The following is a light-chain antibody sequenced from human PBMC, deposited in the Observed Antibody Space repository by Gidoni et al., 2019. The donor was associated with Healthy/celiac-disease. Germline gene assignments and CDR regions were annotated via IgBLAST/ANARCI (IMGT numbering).Light chain of an antibody. CDR1: QSVSSN. CDR3: QQYNNWPPWT. CDR2: GAS. Sequence: EIVMTQSPATLSVSPGERANLSCRASQSVSSNLAWYQQKPGQAPRLLIYGASTRATGIPARFSGSGSGTEFTPPISSLQSEDFAVYYCQQYNNWPPWTFGQGTKVEIK. V-gene: IGKV3-15*01. J-gene: IGKJ1*01.